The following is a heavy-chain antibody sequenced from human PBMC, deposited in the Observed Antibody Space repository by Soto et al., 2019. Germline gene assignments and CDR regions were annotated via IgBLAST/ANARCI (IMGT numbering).Heavy chain of an antibody. CDR1: GGSVSSGSYY. CDR2: IYYSGST. V-gene: IGHV4-61*01. J-gene: IGHJ6*02. D-gene: IGHD4-17*01. Sequence: SEALSLTCTVSGGSVSSGSYYWSCIRQPPGKGLEWIGYIYYSGSTNYNPSLKSRVTISVDTSKNQFSLKLSSVTAADTAVYYCARGDATKIVVTTYYAMDVWGQGTTVTVSS. CDR3: ARGDATKIVVTTYYAMDV.